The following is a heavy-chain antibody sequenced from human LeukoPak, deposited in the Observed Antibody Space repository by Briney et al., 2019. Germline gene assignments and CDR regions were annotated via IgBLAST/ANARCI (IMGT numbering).Heavy chain of an antibody. J-gene: IGHJ4*02. CDR3: AREGELGFSDY. Sequence: ASVKVSCKASGYTFTSYYMHWVRQAPGQGLEWMGIINPSGGSTSYAQKFQGRVTMTRDMSTSTAYMELSSLRSEDTAVYYCAREGELGFSDYWGQGTLVTVSS. CDR2: INPSGGST. D-gene: IGHD7-27*01. V-gene: IGHV1-46*01. CDR1: GYTFTSYY.